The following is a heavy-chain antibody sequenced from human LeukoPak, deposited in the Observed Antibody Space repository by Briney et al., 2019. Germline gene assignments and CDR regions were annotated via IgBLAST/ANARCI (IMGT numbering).Heavy chain of an antibody. CDR1: GFTFSSYW. Sequence: GGSLRLSCVASGFTFSSYWMHWVRQAPGKGLVWVSRIKSDGSSIRYADSVKGRFTISRDNAKNTLYLQMNSLKTEDTAVYYCTTLTSFRERDIFRNYWGQGTLVTVSS. CDR2: IKSDGSSI. CDR3: TTLTSFRERDIFRNY. J-gene: IGHJ4*02. V-gene: IGHV3-74*01. D-gene: IGHD1-1*01.